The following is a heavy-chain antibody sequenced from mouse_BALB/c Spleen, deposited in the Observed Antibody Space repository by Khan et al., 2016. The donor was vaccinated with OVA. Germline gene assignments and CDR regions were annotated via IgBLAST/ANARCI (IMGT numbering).Heavy chain of an antibody. CDR3: TRTVYGTFAY. Sequence: QIQLVQSGAELVKPGASVKLSCKASGYTFTSYYMYWVKQRPGQGLEWIGEINPSDGDTNFNEKFKSKATLTVDKSSSTAYMQLSSLTSEDSAVYYCTRTVYGTFAYWGQGTLVTVSA. V-gene: IGHV1S81*02. CDR1: GYTFTSYY. J-gene: IGHJ3*01. D-gene: IGHD2-1*01. CDR2: INPSDGDT.